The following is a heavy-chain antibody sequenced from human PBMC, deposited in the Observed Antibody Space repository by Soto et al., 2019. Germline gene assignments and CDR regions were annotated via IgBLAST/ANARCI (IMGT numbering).Heavy chain of an antibody. CDR3: ARLLTTVTTGGWFDP. J-gene: IGHJ5*02. D-gene: IGHD4-17*01. CDR1: GYSFTSYW. V-gene: IGHV5-51*03. Sequence: EVQLVQSGAEVKKPGESLKISCTGSGYSFTSYWIGWVRQLPGKGLEWMGIIYPGDSDTRYSPSFQGPVTISADKSISTAYLQWSSLKASGSAMYYCARLLTTVTTGGWFDPWSQGTLVTVSS. CDR2: IYPGDSDT.